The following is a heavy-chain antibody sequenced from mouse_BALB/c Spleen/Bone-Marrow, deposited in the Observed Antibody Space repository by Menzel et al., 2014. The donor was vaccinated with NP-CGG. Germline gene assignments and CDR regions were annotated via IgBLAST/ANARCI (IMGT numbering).Heavy chain of an antibody. V-gene: IGHV3-6*02. D-gene: IGHD1-1*01. CDR3: AREGGSRAY. CDR2: ISYDGSN. J-gene: IGHJ3*01. Sequence: EVKLEESGPGLVKPSQSLSLTCSVTGYSITSGYYWNWIRQFPGNKLEWMGYISYDGSNNYNPSLENRISITRDTSKNQFFLKLNSVTTEDTATYYCAREGGSRAYRGQGTLVTVSA. CDR1: GYSITSGYY.